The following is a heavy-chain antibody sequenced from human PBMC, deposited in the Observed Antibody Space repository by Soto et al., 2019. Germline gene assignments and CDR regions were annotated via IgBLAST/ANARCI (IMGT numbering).Heavy chain of an antibody. CDR3: AKPKGADNPFDS. J-gene: IGHJ4*02. CDR1: GFAFSRDG. CDR2: ISFDGSDK. D-gene: IGHD3-9*01. Sequence: QVQLVESGGGVVQPGKSLRLSCAAAGFAFSRDGMHWVRQAPGKGLEWVAVISFDGSDKYYADSVKGRFTISRDNSKNTVDLQMNSLRPEDTALYYCAKPKGADNPFDSWGQGTLVTVSS. V-gene: IGHV3-30*18.